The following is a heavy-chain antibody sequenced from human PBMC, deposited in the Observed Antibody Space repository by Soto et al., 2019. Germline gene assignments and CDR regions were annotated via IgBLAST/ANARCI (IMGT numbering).Heavy chain of an antibody. CDR1: GFTFSTYS. J-gene: IGHJ5*02. Sequence: GGSLRLSCAASGFTFSTYSMNWVRQAPGKGLEWVSYISSGSSAIFYADSVKGRFTISRDNAKNSLYLQMNSLRADDTAVYYCARERGLSSDWPWWFDPWGQGTLVTVSS. D-gene: IGHD6-19*01. V-gene: IGHV3-48*01. CDR3: ARERGLSSDWPWWFDP. CDR2: ISSGSSAI.